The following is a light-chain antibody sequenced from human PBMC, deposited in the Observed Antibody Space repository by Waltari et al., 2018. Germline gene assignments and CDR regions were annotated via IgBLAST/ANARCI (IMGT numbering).Light chain of an antibody. J-gene: IGKJ3*01. CDR1: QSVSTN. Sequence: EIVMTQSPVTLSVSPGDSATLSCRASQSVSTNVAWYQQKPGQVPRVLIYDASSRATGIPARFSGSGSGTDFTLTISSLQPEDSAIYYCQQHNKWPPVTFGPGTKVDLK. CDR3: QQHNKWPPVT. V-gene: IGKV3-15*01. CDR2: DAS.